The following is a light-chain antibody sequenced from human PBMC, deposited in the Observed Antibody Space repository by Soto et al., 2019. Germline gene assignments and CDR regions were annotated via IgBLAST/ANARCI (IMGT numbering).Light chain of an antibody. CDR1: QSVRNY. Sequence: EIVLTQSPGTPSLSPGERATLSFRASQSVRNYLAWYQQKPGQAPRLLVYCASTRATGIPGRFSGSGSGLEFTLTISSLPSEDSEFYFCQQYNRWPETFGQGTKVDIK. CDR2: CAS. J-gene: IGKJ2*01. CDR3: QQYNRWPET. V-gene: IGKV3-15*01.